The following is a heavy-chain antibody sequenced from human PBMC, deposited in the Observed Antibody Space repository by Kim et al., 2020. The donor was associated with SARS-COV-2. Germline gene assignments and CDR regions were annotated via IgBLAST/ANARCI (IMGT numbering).Heavy chain of an antibody. D-gene: IGHD4-4*01. CDR3: ARGPNYSPFDY. Sequence: RYYADFGRGRFPISSDNDKNSLFLQMNSLRAEDTAVYYCARGPNYSPFDYWGQGTLVTVSS. V-gene: IGHV3-11*01. J-gene: IGHJ4*02. CDR2: R.